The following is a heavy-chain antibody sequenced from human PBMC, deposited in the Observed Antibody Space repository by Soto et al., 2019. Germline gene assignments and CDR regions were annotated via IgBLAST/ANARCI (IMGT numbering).Heavy chain of an antibody. CDR3: ARDRAPYYYDSSGYSY. CDR1: GYTFTSYY. Sequence: ASVKVSCKASGYTFTSYYMHWVRQAPGQGLEWMGIINPSGGSTSYAQKFQGRVTMTRDTSTSTVYMELSSLRSEDTAVYYCARDRAPYYYDSSGYSYWGQGTLVTVPQ. J-gene: IGHJ4*02. D-gene: IGHD3-22*01. CDR2: INPSGGST. V-gene: IGHV1-46*01.